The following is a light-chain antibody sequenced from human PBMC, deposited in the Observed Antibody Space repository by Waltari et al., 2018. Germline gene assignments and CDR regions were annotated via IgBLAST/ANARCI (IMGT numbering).Light chain of an antibody. CDR2: DAS. CDR3: QQRSNWPT. V-gene: IGKV3-11*01. Sequence: EIVLTQSPATLSLSPGERATLSCRASQSVSSYLAWYQQKPGQAPRLLIYDASSRATGLPARFSGSGSGTDFTLTISSLEPEDFAVYYCQQRSNWPTVGGGTKVEIK. J-gene: IGKJ4*01. CDR1: QSVSSY.